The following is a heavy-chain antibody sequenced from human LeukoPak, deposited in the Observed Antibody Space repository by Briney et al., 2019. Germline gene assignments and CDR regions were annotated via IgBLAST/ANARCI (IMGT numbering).Heavy chain of an antibody. D-gene: IGHD6-13*01. Sequence: PSETLSLTCAVYGGSFIGYYWSWIRQPAGKGLEWTGRIHASGDTNYNPSLKSRVTMSVDTSKNQFSLKLSSVTAADTAVYYCARGPRIAAGDTVDYWGQGTLVTVSS. CDR2: IHASGDT. V-gene: IGHV4-59*10. J-gene: IGHJ4*02. CDR3: ARGPRIAAGDTVDY. CDR1: GGSFIGYY.